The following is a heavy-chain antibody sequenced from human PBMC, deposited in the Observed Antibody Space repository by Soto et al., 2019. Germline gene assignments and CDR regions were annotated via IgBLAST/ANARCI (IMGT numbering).Heavy chain of an antibody. V-gene: IGHV3-30*18. CDR1: GFTFSSYG. CDR2: ISYDGSNK. CDR3: GKEEAVAGGGGEFDY. Sequence: QVQLVESGGGVVQPGRSLRLSCAASGFTFSSYGMHWVRQAPGKGLEWVAVISYDGSNKYYADSVKGRFTISRDNSKNTLYLQMTSLRAEDTAVYYCGKEEAVAGGGGEFDYWGQGTLVTVSS. D-gene: IGHD6-19*01. J-gene: IGHJ4*02.